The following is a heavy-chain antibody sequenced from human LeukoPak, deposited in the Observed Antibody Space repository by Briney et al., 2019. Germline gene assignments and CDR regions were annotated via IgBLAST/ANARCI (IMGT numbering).Heavy chain of an antibody. J-gene: IGHJ3*02. V-gene: IGHV4-61*02. CDR1: GGSISSGLYY. CDR2: IYSSGST. D-gene: IGHD2-21*01. CDR3: ASTHIHGGAFDI. Sequence: SETLFLTCTVSGGSISSGLYYWSWIRQPAGKGLDWIGRIYSSGSTSFNSSLKSRVSLSVDTSKNQFSLNLSAVTAADTAVYYCASTHIHGGAFDIWGQGTVVTVSS.